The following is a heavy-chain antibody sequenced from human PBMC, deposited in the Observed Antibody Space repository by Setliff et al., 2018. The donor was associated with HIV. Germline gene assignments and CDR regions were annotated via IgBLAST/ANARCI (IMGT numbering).Heavy chain of an antibody. D-gene: IGHD3-22*01. Sequence: ASVKVSCKASGGTFSSYAISWVRQAPGQGLEWMGGIIPIFGTANYAQKFQGRVTITADESTSTAYMELSSLRSEDTAVYYCARDYFDGSTYPAGDHYYGMGVWGQGTTVTVSS. J-gene: IGHJ6*02. CDR1: GGTFSSYA. CDR2: IIPIFGTA. CDR3: ARDYFDGSTYPAGDHYYGMGV. V-gene: IGHV1-69*13.